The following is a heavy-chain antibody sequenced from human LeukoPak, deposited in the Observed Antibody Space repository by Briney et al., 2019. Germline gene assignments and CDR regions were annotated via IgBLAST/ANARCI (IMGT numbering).Heavy chain of an antibody. CDR1: GFTFSSYA. D-gene: IGHD1-26*01. Sequence: GGSLRPSCAASGFTFSSYAMHWVRQAPGKGLEYVSAISSNGGSTYYANSVKGRFTISRDNSKNTLYLQMGSLRAEDMAVYYCARDGGSYSYMDVWGKGTTVTVSS. CDR3: ARDGGSYSYMDV. J-gene: IGHJ6*03. CDR2: ISSNGGST. V-gene: IGHV3-64*01.